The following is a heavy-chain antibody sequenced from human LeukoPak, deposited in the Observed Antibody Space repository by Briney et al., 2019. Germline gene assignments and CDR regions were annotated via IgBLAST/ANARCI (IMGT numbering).Heavy chain of an antibody. V-gene: IGHV4-59*01. D-gene: IGHD1-26*01. CDR1: DGSISSYY. J-gene: IGHJ6*03. Sequence: PSETLSLTCTVSDGSISSYYWSWIRQPPGKGLESIGYIYYSGSTNYNPSLKSRVTISVDTSKNQFSLKLSSVTAADTAVYYCARANSGRGSYYYYYYYMDVWGKGTTVTVSS. CDR2: IYYSGST. CDR3: ARANSGRGSYYYYYYYMDV.